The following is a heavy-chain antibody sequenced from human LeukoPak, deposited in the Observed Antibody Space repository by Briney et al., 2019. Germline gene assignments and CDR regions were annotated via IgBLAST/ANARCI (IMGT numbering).Heavy chain of an antibody. CDR1: GFTFSDYY. D-gene: IGHD3-22*01. CDR3: AKDPTHYRVWDDYDSTVLSY. CDR2: ISSISSTI. V-gene: IGHV3-11*04. J-gene: IGHJ4*02. Sequence: GGSLRLSCVASGFTFSDYYMSWIRQAPGKGLEWVASISSISSTIYYADSVKGRFTISRDNAKNSLYLQMNSLRAADTAVYYCAKDPTHYRVWDDYDSTVLSYWGQGTLVTVSS.